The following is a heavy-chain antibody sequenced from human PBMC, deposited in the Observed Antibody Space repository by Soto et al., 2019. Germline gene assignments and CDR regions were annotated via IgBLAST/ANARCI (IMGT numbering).Heavy chain of an antibody. CDR2: MNPNSGNT. CDR1: GYTFTSYD. D-gene: IGHD2-2*01. CDR3: ATIVVVPAAYHDAFDI. V-gene: IGHV1-8*01. J-gene: IGHJ3*02. Sequence: ASVKVSCKASGYTFTSYDINWVRQATGQGLEWMGWMNPNSGNTGYAQKFQGRVTMTRNTSTSTAYMELSSLRSEDTAVYYCATIVVVPAAYHDAFDIWGQGTMVTVSS.